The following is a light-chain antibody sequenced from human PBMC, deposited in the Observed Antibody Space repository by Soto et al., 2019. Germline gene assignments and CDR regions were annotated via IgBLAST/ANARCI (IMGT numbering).Light chain of an antibody. CDR1: QSVSSN. CDR3: QQYNKWPQT. V-gene: IGKV3-15*01. Sequence: ILITQSPATLSVSPGGRATLSCRASQSVSSNLAWYQQKPGQAPRLLIYGASTRATGIPARFSGSGSGTEFTLTISSLQSEDFAVYYCQQYNKWPQTFGQGTKVDIK. CDR2: GAS. J-gene: IGKJ1*01.